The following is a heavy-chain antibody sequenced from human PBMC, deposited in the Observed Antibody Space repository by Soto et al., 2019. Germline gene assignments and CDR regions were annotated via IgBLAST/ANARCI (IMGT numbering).Heavy chain of an antibody. Sequence: GGSLRLSCAASGFSFTTYAMHWVRQAPGKGLEWVAVISDDGSIKYYADSVKGRFTISRDNSKNTFYLQMNSLRGDDTALYYCARAIETAMDPCDYWGQGTLVTVSS. CDR1: GFSFTTYA. CDR2: ISDDGSIK. CDR3: ARAIETAMDPCDY. J-gene: IGHJ4*02. D-gene: IGHD5-18*01. V-gene: IGHV3-30-3*01.